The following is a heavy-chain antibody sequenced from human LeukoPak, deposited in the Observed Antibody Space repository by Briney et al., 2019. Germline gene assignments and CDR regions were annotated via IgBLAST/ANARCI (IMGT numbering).Heavy chain of an antibody. V-gene: IGHV3-30*02. D-gene: IGHD3-10*01. CDR3: AKDLLRDLWFGES. Sequence: GGSLRLSCSASGFTFSNYGMHWVRQAPGKGLEGVAFILFDGIEKYYADPVKGRFTIYKHHSKNTLYLQMDSLRAEETAIYYCAKDLLRDLWFGESWGQGTLVTVSS. J-gene: IGHJ5*02. CDR2: ILFDGIEK. CDR1: GFTFSNYG.